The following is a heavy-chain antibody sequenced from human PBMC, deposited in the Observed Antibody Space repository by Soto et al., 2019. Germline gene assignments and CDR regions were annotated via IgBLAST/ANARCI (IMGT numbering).Heavy chain of an antibody. V-gene: IGHV3-33*01. CDR3: ARADCGGQCPCDY. CDR1: GFTFGTYG. Sequence: GGSLRLSCAASGFTFGTYGMHWVRQAPGKGLEWVAGIWYDGSVKTYADSVKGRFSISRDNSQNTVYLQMNTLRVGDTAVYYCARADCGGQCPCDYWGQGTLVTVS. J-gene: IGHJ4*02. CDR2: IWYDGSVK. D-gene: IGHD2-21*01.